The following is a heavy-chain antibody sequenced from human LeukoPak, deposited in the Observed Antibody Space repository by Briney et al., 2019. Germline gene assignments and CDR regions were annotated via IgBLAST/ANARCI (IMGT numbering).Heavy chain of an antibody. J-gene: IGHJ6*02. D-gene: IGHD3-10*01. Sequence: ASVKVSCKASGYTFTSYYMHWVRQAPGQGLEWMGIINPSGGSTSYAQKFQGRVTMTRDTSTSTAYMELRSLRSDDTAVYYCARTGAIEFRGMDVWGQGTTVTVSS. V-gene: IGHV1-46*01. CDR3: ARTGAIEFRGMDV. CDR2: INPSGGST. CDR1: GYTFTSYY.